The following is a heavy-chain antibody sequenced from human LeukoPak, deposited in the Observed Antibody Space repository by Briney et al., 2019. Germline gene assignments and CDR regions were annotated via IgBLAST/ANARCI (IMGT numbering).Heavy chain of an antibody. Sequence: GSLRLSCAASGFTFSSYSMNWVRQAPGKGLEWVSSISSSSSYIYYADSVKGRFTISRDNAKNSLYLQMNSLRAEDTAMYYCAREPAAAGKNWFDPWGQGTLVTVSS. CDR2: ISSSSSYI. V-gene: IGHV3-21*01. CDR3: AREPAAAGKNWFDP. CDR1: GFTFSSYS. D-gene: IGHD6-25*01. J-gene: IGHJ5*02.